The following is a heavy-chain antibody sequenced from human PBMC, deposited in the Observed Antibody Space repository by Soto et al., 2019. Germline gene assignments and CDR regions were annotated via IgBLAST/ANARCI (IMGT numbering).Heavy chain of an antibody. V-gene: IGHV3-15*07. D-gene: IGHD6-19*01. CDR2: IKSKTDGGTT. J-gene: IGHJ6*02. Sequence: PGGSLRLSCAASGFTFSNAWMNWVRQAPGKGLEWVGRIKSKTDGGTTDYAAPVKGRFTISRDDSKNTLYLQMNSLKTEDTAVYYCTTDKGGSSGWQTTDYYQDLMDVRSQRTSVIVSS. CDR1: GFTFSNAW. CDR3: TTDKGGSSGWQTTDYYQDLMDV.